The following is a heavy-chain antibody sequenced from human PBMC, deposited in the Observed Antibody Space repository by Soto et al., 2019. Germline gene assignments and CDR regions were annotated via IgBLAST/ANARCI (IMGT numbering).Heavy chain of an antibody. Sequence: SLRLSCASSVFTFSSYEMNWVREAPGKWLEWVSYISSSGSTIYYADSVKGRFTISRDNAKNSLYLQMNSLRAEDTAVYYCARVQWPAFGMDVWGQGTTRSGSS. J-gene: IGHJ6*02. V-gene: IGHV3-48*03. D-gene: IGHD6-19*01. CDR3: ARVQWPAFGMDV. CDR1: VFTFSSYE. CDR2: ISSSGSTI.